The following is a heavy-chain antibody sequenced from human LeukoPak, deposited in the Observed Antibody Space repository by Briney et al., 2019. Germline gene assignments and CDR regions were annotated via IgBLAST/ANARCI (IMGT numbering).Heavy chain of an antibody. Sequence: SETLSLTCTVSGGSISSYYWSWIRQPPGKGLEWIGYIYYSGSTNYNPSLKSRVTISVDTSKNQFSLKLSSVTAADTAVYYCARSRDAYHLNAFDIWGQGTMVTVSS. V-gene: IGHV4-59*01. CDR1: GGSISSYY. J-gene: IGHJ3*02. CDR2: IYYSGST. CDR3: ARSRDAYHLNAFDI. D-gene: IGHD5-24*01.